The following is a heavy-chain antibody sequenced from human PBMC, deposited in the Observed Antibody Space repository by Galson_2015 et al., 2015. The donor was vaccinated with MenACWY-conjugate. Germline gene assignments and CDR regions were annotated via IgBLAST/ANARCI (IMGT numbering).Heavy chain of an antibody. Sequence: SLRLSCAASGFTFSSYGMHWVRQAPGKGLEWVAFIWYDGENENYKDSVKDRFSISRDNSKKKLYLQMSSLTSEDTALYFCARGDHSSSPEGYFQHWGQGTVVIVSS. D-gene: IGHD6-6*01. J-gene: IGHJ1*01. CDR1: GFTFSSYG. CDR3: ARGDHSSSPEGYFQH. CDR2: IWYDGENE. V-gene: IGHV3-33*08.